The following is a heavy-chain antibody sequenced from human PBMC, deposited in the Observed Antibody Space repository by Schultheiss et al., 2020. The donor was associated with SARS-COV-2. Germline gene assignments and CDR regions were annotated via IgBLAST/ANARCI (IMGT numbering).Heavy chain of an antibody. CDR2: INSDGSST. V-gene: IGHV3-74*01. CDR1: GFTFSSYW. J-gene: IGHJ6*02. Sequence: GGSLRLSCAASGFTFSSYWMHWVRQAPGKGLVWVSRINSDGSSTSYADSVKGRFTISRDNSKNTLYLQMNSLRAEDTAVYYCARTGDVVGLYYYYGMDVWGQGTTVTVSS. CDR3: ARTGDVVGLYYYYGMDV. D-gene: IGHD2-2*01.